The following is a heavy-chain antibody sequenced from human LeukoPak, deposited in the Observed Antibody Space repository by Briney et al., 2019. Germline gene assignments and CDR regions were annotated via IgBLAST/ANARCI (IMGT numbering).Heavy chain of an antibody. CDR1: GGSISSYY. Sequence: SETLSLTCTVSGGSISSYYWSWIRQPPGKGLEWIGYIYYSGSTYYNPSLKSRVTISVDTSKNQFSLKLSSVTAADTAVYYCAGSFGGSIDYWGQGTLVTVSS. J-gene: IGHJ4*02. CDR3: AGSFGGSIDY. V-gene: IGHV4-59*06. CDR2: IYYSGST. D-gene: IGHD2-15*01.